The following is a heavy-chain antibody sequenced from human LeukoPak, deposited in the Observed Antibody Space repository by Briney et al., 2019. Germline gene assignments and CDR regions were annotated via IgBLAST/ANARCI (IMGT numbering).Heavy chain of an antibody. V-gene: IGHV4-59*08. CDR3: ARKHRSTYYYAD. CDR2: IYYSGST. CDR1: GGSISSYY. D-gene: IGHD1-14*01. Sequence: SETLSLTCTVSGGSISSYYWSWIRQPPGKGLEWIGYIYYSGSTNYNPSLKSRVTISIDTSKNRFSLNLDSVTAADTAVYYCARKHRSTYYYADWGQGTLVTVSS. J-gene: IGHJ4*02.